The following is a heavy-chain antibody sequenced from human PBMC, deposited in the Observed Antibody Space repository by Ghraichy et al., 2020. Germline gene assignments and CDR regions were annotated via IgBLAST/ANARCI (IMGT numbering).Heavy chain of an antibody. Sequence: GGSLRLSCAASGFSFDNYAMSWVRQAPGKGLEWVATISASGGNTDYADSVRGRFTISRDNSKNTLFLQVDSLTAEDTAEYYCAKDRSGSFPYDMEVWGGGTTGTVVS. D-gene: IGHD1-26*01. J-gene: IGHJ6*04. CDR2: ISASGGNT. CDR3: AKDRSGSFPYDMEV. V-gene: IGHV3-23*01. CDR1: GFSFDNYA.